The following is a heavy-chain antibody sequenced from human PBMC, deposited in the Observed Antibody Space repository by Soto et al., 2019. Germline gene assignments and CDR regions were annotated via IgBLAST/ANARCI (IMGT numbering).Heavy chain of an antibody. Sequence: GGSLRLSCAASGFTFSNAWMSWVRQAPGKGLEWVGRIKSKTDGGTTDYAAPVKGRFTISRDDSKNTLYLQMNSLKTEDTAVYYCTTAVVVNRGGYYYGMDVWGQGTTVTVS. V-gene: IGHV3-15*01. D-gene: IGHD3-22*01. CDR1: GFTFSNAW. CDR2: IKSKTDGGTT. J-gene: IGHJ6*02. CDR3: TTAVVVNRGGYYYGMDV.